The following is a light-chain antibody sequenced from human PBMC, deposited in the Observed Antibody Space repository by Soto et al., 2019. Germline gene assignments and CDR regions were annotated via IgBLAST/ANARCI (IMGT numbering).Light chain of an antibody. CDR3: QQYHNYWT. CDR2: KAS. CDR1: QSISSW. Sequence: DIQISQSPSTLSASVGDGVTITCRASQSISSWFAWLQQKPGKAPKLLIHKASSLETGVRSRFSGSGSGTEFTLTISSLQPDDFATYYCQQYHNYWTFGQGTKVDIK. J-gene: IGKJ1*01. V-gene: IGKV1-5*03.